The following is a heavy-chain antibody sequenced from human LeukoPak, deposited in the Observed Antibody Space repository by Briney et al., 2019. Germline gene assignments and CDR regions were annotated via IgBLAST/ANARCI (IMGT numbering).Heavy chain of an antibody. CDR2: ISYDGSNK. Sequence: GRSLRLSCAASGFTFSSYAMHWVRQAPGKGLEWVAVISYDGSNKYYADSVKGRFTISRDNSKNTLYLQMNSLRAEDTAVYYCARSDYYGSGSYSPPNFDYWGQGTLVTVSS. J-gene: IGHJ4*02. D-gene: IGHD3-10*01. CDR1: GFTFSSYA. CDR3: ARSDYYGSGSYSPPNFDY. V-gene: IGHV3-30*04.